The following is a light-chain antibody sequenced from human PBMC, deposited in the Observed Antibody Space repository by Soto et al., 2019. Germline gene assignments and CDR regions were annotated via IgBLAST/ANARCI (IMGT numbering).Light chain of an antibody. CDR1: SSDVGGYNY. J-gene: IGLJ1*01. V-gene: IGLV2-14*01. CDR2: EVP. CDR3: TSYTNTSTRYA. Sequence: VLTQPASVSGSPGQSITISCTGTSSDVGGYNYVSWFQHHPGKAPKLIIYEVPNRLSVVSARFSGSKSGDTACLAISGLQAEDEADYYGTSYTNTSTRYAFGTGTKVTVL.